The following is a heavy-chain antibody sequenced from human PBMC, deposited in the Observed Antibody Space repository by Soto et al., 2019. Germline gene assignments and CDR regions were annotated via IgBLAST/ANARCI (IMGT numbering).Heavy chain of an antibody. CDR1: GYTLTELS. CDR2: FDPEDGET. D-gene: IGHD1-26*01. Sequence: GASVKVSCKVSGYTLTELSMHWVRQAPGKGLEWMGGFDPEDGETIYAQKFQGRITMTEDTSTDTAYMELTSLRSEDTAIYYCATSKLGATPKEGWFDPWGQGTLVTVYS. CDR3: ATSKLGATPKEGWFDP. J-gene: IGHJ5*02. V-gene: IGHV1-24*01.